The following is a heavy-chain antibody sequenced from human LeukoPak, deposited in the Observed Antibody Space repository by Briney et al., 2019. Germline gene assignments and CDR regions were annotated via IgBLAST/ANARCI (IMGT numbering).Heavy chain of an antibody. CDR2: IHHSGST. CDR3: ARNAYYSADY. V-gene: IGHV4-4*02. D-gene: IGHD2/OR15-2a*01. J-gene: IGHJ4*02. CDR1: GGSISSGYW. Sequence: PSETLSLTCAVSGGSISSGYWWSWVRQLPGKGLEWIGEIHHSGSTNYNPSLKSRVTISVDKSKNQFSVMLTPVTAADTAVYYCARNAYYSADYWGQGTLVTVSS.